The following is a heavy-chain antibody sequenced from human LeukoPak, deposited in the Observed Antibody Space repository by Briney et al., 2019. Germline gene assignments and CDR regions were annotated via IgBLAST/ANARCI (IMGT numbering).Heavy chain of an antibody. Sequence: SETLSLTCTVFSGSINSYYWGWVRQPAGRGLEWIGRIYTTGKTDYNPSLKSRLTMSVDTSKRQFSLNLMSVTAADTAIYFCARHGYTASHYFLDFWSQGTLVTVSS. V-gene: IGHV4-4*07. CDR3: ARHGYTASHYFLDF. CDR1: SGSINSYY. D-gene: IGHD3-16*01. J-gene: IGHJ4*02. CDR2: IYTTGKT.